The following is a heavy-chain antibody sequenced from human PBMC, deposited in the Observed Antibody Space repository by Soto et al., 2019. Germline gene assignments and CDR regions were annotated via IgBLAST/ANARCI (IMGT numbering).Heavy chain of an antibody. CDR2: IYYSGST. V-gene: IGHV4-59*08. CDR1: GGSISSYY. CDR3: ARRGSYSGYGFDY. D-gene: IGHD5-12*01. J-gene: IGHJ4*02. Sequence: SETLSLTCTVSGGSISSYYWSWIRQPPGKGLEWIGYIYYSGSTNYNPSLKSRVTISVDTSKNQFSLKLSSVTAADTAVYYCARRGSYSGYGFDYWGQGTLVTVSS.